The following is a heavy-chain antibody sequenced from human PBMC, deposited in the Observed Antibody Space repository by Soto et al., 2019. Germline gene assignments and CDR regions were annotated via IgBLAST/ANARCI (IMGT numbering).Heavy chain of an antibody. J-gene: IGHJ5*02. Sequence: SETLSLTCAVSGGSISSRNWWSWVRQPPGKGLEWIGEIYHSGSTNYNPSLKSRVTISVDTSKNQFSLKLSSVTAADTAVYYCARAKAPLYSSSWYWFDPWGQGTLVTVS. CDR1: GGSISSRNW. D-gene: IGHD6-13*01. V-gene: IGHV4-4*02. CDR2: IYHSGST. CDR3: ARAKAPLYSSSWYWFDP.